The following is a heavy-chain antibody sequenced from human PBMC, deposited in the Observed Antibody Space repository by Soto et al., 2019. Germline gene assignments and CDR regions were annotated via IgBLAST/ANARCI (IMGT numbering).Heavy chain of an antibody. Sequence: PSETLSLTCTVSGGSISGSYLSWIRQTPGKVLEWVGYIHYSGSTNYNPSLKSRVTMSVDSAKSQFSLQLSSVTAADTAVYFCTKYRRTDAEGYSFDYWGQGALVTVYS. CDR1: GGSISGSY. CDR3: TKYRRTDAEGYSFDY. V-gene: IGHV4-59*01. D-gene: IGHD2-15*01. J-gene: IGHJ4*02. CDR2: IHYSGST.